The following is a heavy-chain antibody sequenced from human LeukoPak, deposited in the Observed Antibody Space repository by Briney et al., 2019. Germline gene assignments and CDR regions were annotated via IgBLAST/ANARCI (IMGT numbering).Heavy chain of an antibody. Sequence: GASVKVSRKASGYTFTSYDINWVRQATGQGLEWMGWMNPNSGNTGYAQKFQGRVTITRNTSISTAYMELSSLRSEDTAVYYCARAKGGSFRYNYDIDYWGQGTLVTVSS. CDR1: GYTFTSYD. D-gene: IGHD3-22*01. J-gene: IGHJ4*02. CDR3: ARAKGGSFRYNYDIDY. V-gene: IGHV1-8*03. CDR2: MNPNSGNT.